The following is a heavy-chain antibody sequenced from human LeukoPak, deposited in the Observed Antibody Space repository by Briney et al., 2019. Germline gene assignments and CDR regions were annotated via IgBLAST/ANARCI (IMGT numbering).Heavy chain of an antibody. J-gene: IGHJ4*02. CDR3: ARDPNYGGNSGEFDY. D-gene: IGHD4-23*01. CDR1: GYIFSGYY. Sequence: ASVKVSCKASGYIFSGYYMNWVRQAPGQGLEWMGWINPNSGGTNYAQKFQGRVTMTRDTSISTAYMELSRLRSDDTAVYYYARDPNYGGNSGEFDYWGQGTLVTVSS. V-gene: IGHV1-2*02. CDR2: INPNSGGT.